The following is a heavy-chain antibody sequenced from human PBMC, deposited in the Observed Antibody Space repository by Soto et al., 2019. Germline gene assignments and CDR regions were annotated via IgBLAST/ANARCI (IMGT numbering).Heavy chain of an antibody. V-gene: IGHV3-9*01. CDR3: ALRYVGGSTFHPFDY. CDR1: GFTFDDYS. Sequence: EVQLVESGGGLVQPGRSLRLSCVASGFTFDDYSMHWVRQAPGKGLEWVSGISRNSDFIVYADSVKGRFTISRDNAKRSLYLQMNSLRAEDTAFYHCALRYVGGSTFHPFDYWGQGALVTVSS. D-gene: IGHD2-15*01. CDR2: ISRNSDFI. J-gene: IGHJ4*02.